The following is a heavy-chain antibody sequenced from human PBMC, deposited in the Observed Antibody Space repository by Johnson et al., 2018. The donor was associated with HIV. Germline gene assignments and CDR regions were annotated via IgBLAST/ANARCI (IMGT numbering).Heavy chain of an antibody. D-gene: IGHD1-1*01. CDR2: MYSGGST. CDR3: ARKKATVFSTTSTNYAFDI. Sequence: VQLVESGGGLVQPGGSLRLSCAASGFTVSSNYMSWVRQAPGKGLEWVSVMYSGGSTYYADSVKGRFTISRDNSKNTLYLQMNSLRAEDTAVYYCARKKATVFSTTSTNYAFDIWGQGTMVTVSS. J-gene: IGHJ3*02. CDR1: GFTVSSNY. V-gene: IGHV3-66*01.